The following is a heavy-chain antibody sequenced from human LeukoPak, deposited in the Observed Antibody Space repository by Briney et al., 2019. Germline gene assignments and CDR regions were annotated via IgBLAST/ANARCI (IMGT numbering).Heavy chain of an antibody. CDR1: GGSFSGYY. D-gene: IGHD2-15*01. V-gene: IGHV4-34*01. J-gene: IGHJ4*02. CDR3: ARNSDCSGGSCYFPYFDY. Sequence: PSETLSLTCAVYGGSFSGYYWSWIRQPPGKGLEWIGEINHSGSTNYNPSLKSRVTISVGTSKNQFSLKLSSVTAADTAVYYCARNSDCSGGSCYFPYFDYWGQGTLVTVSS. CDR2: INHSGST.